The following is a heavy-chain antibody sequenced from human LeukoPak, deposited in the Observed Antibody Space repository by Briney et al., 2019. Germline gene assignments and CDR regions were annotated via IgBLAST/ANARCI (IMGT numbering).Heavy chain of an antibody. D-gene: IGHD4-23*01. Sequence: SVKVSCKASGGTFSSYAISWVRQAPGQGLEWMGGIIPIFGTANYAQKFQGRVTVTADKSTSTAYMELSSLRSEDTAVYYCARASVGSTVVTPVYYYYMDVWGKGTTVTVSS. J-gene: IGHJ6*03. V-gene: IGHV1-69*06. CDR3: ARASVGSTVVTPVYYYYMDV. CDR1: GGTFSSYA. CDR2: IIPIFGTA.